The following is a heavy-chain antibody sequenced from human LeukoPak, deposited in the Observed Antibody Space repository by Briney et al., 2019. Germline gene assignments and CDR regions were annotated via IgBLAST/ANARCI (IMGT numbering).Heavy chain of an antibody. CDR2: ISHSGST. Sequence: SETLSLTCTVSGYSISSGYYWGWIRQPPGKGLEWIGSISHSGSTYYNPSLKSRVTISIDTSKNQFSLKLSSVTAADTAVYYCARQRSYRVDANPPFDYWGQGTLVTVSS. V-gene: IGHV4-38-2*02. D-gene: IGHD4-23*01. CDR3: ARQRSYRVDANPPFDY. CDR1: GYSISSGYY. J-gene: IGHJ4*02.